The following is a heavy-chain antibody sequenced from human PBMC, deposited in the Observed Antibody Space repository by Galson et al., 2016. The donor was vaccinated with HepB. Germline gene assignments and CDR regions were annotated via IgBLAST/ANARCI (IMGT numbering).Heavy chain of an antibody. D-gene: IGHD1-1*01. CDR1: GGTFSSYT. CDR2: IMPIFGTP. V-gene: IGHV1-69*13. J-gene: IGHJ4*02. Sequence: SVKVSCKASGGTFSSYTFNWVRQAPGQGLVWMGGIMPIFGTPKYAQKFQGRFTITADESTSTAHMELSSLRSADTAVYSCATQESGYHCYWGQGTLVTVSS. CDR3: ATQESGYHCY.